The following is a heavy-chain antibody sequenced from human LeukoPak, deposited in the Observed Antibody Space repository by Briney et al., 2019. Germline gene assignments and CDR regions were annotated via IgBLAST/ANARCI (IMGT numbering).Heavy chain of an antibody. CDR2: IYYSGST. V-gene: IGHV4-59*01. J-gene: IGHJ5*02. CDR3: ARDEGYCSSTSCCLGFDP. Sequence: PSETLSLTCTVSGGSISSYYWSWIRQPPGKGLEWIGYIYYSGSTNYNLSLKSRVTISVDTSKNQFSLKLSSVTAADTAVYYCARDEGYCSSTSCCLGFDPWGQGTLVTVSS. D-gene: IGHD2-2*01. CDR1: GGSISSYY.